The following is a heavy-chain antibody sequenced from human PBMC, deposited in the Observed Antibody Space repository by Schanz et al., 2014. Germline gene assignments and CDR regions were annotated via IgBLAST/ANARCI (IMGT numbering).Heavy chain of an antibody. D-gene: IGHD3-22*01. V-gene: IGHV3-23*04. J-gene: IGHJ3*02. CDR2: ISGSGGST. CDR3: ARKMKVGVYGGKGHDSLDI. Sequence: EVQLVESGGGLVKPGGSLRLSCAASGFTFSSYAMSWVRQAPGKGLEWVSAISGSGGSTYYADSVKGRFTISRDNSKNTLYLQMNTLRAEDTAVYYCARKMKVGVYGGKGHDSLDIWGQGTMVTVSS. CDR1: GFTFSSYA.